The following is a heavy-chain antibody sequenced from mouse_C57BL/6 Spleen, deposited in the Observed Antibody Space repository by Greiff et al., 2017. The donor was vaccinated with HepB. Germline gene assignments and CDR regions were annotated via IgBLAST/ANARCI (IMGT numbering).Heavy chain of an antibody. CDR2: IRNKANGYTT. J-gene: IGHJ1*03. CDR3: ARYLTTVVARYFDV. CDR1: GFTFTDYY. D-gene: IGHD1-1*01. Sequence: EVKLVESGGGLVQPGGSLSLSCAASGFTFTDYYMSWVRQPPGKALEWLGFIRNKANGYTTEYSASVKGRFTISRENSQSILYLQMNALRAEDSATYYCARYLTTVVARYFDVWGTGTTVTVSS. V-gene: IGHV7-3*01.